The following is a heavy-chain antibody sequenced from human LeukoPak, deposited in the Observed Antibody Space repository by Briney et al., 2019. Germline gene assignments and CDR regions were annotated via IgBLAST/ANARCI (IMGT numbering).Heavy chain of an antibody. Sequence: ASVKVSCKASGYTFTGYYMRWVRQAPGQGLEWMGWINPNSGGTNYAQKFQGRVTMTRDMSTRTDYMELSSLRYEDTAVYYCARDVSSPSSWWFDPWGQGTLVIVSS. D-gene: IGHD2-2*01. CDR3: ARDVSSPSSWWFDP. J-gene: IGHJ5*02. V-gene: IGHV1-2*02. CDR1: GYTFTGYY. CDR2: INPNSGGT.